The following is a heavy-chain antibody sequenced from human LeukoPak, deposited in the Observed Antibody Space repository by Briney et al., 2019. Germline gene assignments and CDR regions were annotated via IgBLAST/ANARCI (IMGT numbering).Heavy chain of an antibody. CDR1: GFTFSSYA. Sequence: GGSLRLSCAASGFTFSSYAMSWVRQAPGKGLEWVSAISGSGGSTYYADSVKGRFTISRDNSKNTLYLQMSSLRAEDTAVYYCAEVGRGNLRYFDYWGQGTLVTVSS. J-gene: IGHJ4*02. CDR2: ISGSGGST. CDR3: AEVGRGNLRYFDY. V-gene: IGHV3-23*01. D-gene: IGHD1-26*01.